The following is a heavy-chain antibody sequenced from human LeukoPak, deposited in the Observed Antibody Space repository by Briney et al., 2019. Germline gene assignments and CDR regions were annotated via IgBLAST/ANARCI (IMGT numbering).Heavy chain of an antibody. CDR3: ARGKYSSSWDPIDY. D-gene: IGHD6-13*01. V-gene: IGHV3-21*01. CDR2: IGSSTNYT. Sequence: GGSLRLSCAASGFTFSTYSMNWVRQAPGKGLEWVSSIGSSTNYTYYADSVKGRFTISRDNAKNSLSLQMNSLRAEDTAVYYCARGKYSSSWDPIDYWGQGTLVTVSS. J-gene: IGHJ4*02. CDR1: GFTFSTYS.